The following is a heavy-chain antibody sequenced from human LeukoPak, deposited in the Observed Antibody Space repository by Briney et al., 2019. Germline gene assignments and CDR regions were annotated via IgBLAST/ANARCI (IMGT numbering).Heavy chain of an antibody. CDR3: ARGLNWGSNWLDP. V-gene: IGHV4-34*01. Sequence: SETLSLTCAVYGGSFSGYYWSWIRQPPGKGLEWIGEINHSGSTNYNPSLKSRVTISVDTSKNQFSLKLSSVTAADTAVYYCARGLNWGSNWLDPWGQGTLVTVSS. CDR1: GGSFSGYY. J-gene: IGHJ5*02. CDR2: INHSGST. D-gene: IGHD7-27*01.